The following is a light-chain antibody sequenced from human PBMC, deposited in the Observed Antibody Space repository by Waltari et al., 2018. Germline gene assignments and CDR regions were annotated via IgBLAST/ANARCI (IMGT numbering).Light chain of an antibody. CDR2: GAA. CDR3: LQYNNWPYT. J-gene: IGKJ2*01. CDR1: QNIGTS. Sequence: EIEMTQSPASLSVSPGETAILTCRASQNIGTSLSWFQLRPGRAPRHLSSGAATRATGIPARFSASGSGTEFSLTISSLQSDDFAVYYCLQYNNWPYTFGQGTRLEIK. V-gene: IGKV3-15*01.